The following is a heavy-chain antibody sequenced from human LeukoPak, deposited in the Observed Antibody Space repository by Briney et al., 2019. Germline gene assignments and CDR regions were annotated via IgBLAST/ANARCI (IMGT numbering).Heavy chain of an antibody. J-gene: IGHJ6*03. CDR1: GLIFISYG. Sequence: GGSLRLSCAASGLIFISYGMHWVRQAPGEGLECVAYIRHDESKTFYADSVKGRFTISRDNSKNTLYLQMHSLRAEDTALYYCAKPVIPSAYQGTYFMYVWGKGNTVPVSS. CDR2: IRHDESKT. V-gene: IGHV3-30*02. CDR3: AKPVIPSAYQGTYFMYV. D-gene: IGHD3-16*01.